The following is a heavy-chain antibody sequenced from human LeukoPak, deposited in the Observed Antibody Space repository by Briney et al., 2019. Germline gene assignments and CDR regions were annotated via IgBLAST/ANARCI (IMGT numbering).Heavy chain of an antibody. J-gene: IGHJ1*01. CDR2: PEDGET. CDR3: ATGLRRVVAAEYFQH. V-gene: IGHV1-24*01. D-gene: IGHD5/OR15-5a*01. Sequence: PEDGETIYAQKFQGRVTMTEDTSTDTAYMELSSLRSEDTAVYYCATGLRRVVAAEYFQHWGQGTLVTVSS.